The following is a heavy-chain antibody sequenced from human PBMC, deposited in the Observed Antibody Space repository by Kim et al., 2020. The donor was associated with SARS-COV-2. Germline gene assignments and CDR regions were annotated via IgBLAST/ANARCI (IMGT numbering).Heavy chain of an antibody. CDR3: AKDPGSYDFWSVTYGMDV. Sequence: GGSLRLSCAASGFTFSSYAMSWVRQAPGKGLEWVSAISGSGGSTYYADSVKGRFTISRDNSKNTLYLQMNSLRAEDTAVYYCAKDPGSYDFWSVTYGMDVWGQGTTVTVSS. V-gene: IGHV3-23*01. J-gene: IGHJ6*02. CDR1: GFTFSSYA. D-gene: IGHD3-3*01. CDR2: ISGSGGST.